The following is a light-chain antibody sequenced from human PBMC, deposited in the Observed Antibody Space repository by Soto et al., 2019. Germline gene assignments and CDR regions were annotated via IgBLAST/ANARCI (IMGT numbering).Light chain of an antibody. V-gene: IGKV3-20*01. CDR3: QQYNSYSWT. J-gene: IGKJ1*01. CDR2: GAS. Sequence: LRKSPDTLSMHPGERATLSCRPSQRSSSSYLAWYQQKPGQAPRLLIYGASSRATGIPSRFSGSGSGTEFTLTISSLQPEDFATYYCQQYNSYSWTFGQGTKVDIK. CDR1: QRSSSSY.